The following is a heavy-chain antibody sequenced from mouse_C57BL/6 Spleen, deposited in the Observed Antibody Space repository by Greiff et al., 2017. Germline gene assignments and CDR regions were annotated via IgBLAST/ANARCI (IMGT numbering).Heavy chain of an antibody. V-gene: IGHV1-69*01. CDR1: GYTFTSYW. D-gene: IGHD1-1*01. J-gene: IGHJ1*03. CDR2: IDPSDSYT. CDR3: ARRGTTVVEGNWYFDV. Sequence: QVQLQQPGAELVMPGASVKLSCKASGYTFTSYWMHWVKQRPGQGLEWIGEIDPSDSYTNYNQKFKGKATLTVDKSSSTAYMQLSSLTSEDSAVYDCARRGTTVVEGNWYFDVWGTGTTVTVSS.